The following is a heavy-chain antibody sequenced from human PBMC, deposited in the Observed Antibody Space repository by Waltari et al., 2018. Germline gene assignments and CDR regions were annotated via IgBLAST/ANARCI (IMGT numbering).Heavy chain of an antibody. J-gene: IGHJ4*02. Sequence: QVQLQESGPGLVKPSQTLSLTCTVSGGSISSVAYFWSWIRQPPGKGLEWIGYIYYSGSTYYNPSLRSRVTISVDTSKNQFSLKLSSVAAADTAVYYCARAQYYDSGSYIAYWGQGTLVAVSS. V-gene: IGHV4-30-4*01. D-gene: IGHD3-10*01. CDR2: IYYSGST. CDR3: ARAQYYDSGSYIAY. CDR1: GGSISSVAYF.